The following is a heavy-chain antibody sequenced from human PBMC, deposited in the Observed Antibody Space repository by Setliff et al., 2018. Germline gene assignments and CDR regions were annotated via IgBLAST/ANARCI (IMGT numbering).Heavy chain of an antibody. V-gene: IGHV3-11*01. D-gene: IGHD5-18*01. Sequence: PGGSLRLSCAASGFTFSDYYMSWIRQAPGKGLEWVSYISSSGSTIYYADSVKGRFTISRDNAKNSLYLQMNSLRADDTATYYCAKERRIYSYAIDYWGQGTLVTVSS. CDR3: AKERRIYSYAIDY. J-gene: IGHJ4*02. CDR2: ISSSGSTI. CDR1: GFTFSDYY.